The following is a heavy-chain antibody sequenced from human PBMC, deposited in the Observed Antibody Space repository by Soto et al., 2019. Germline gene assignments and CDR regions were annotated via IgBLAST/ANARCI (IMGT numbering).Heavy chain of an antibody. CDR3: ARGGGFSPYYYNLDV. J-gene: IGHJ6*02. Sequence: ASVKVSCKASGCTLNTYYMHWVRQAPGQGPEWMGIINPRGGGTTYAQNFQDRVTMTSDTSSSTVYMELSSLRSEDTAVYYCARGGGFSPYYYNLDVWGQGTTVTVSS. V-gene: IGHV1-46*02. CDR1: GCTLNTYY. D-gene: IGHD2-15*01. CDR2: INPRGGGT.